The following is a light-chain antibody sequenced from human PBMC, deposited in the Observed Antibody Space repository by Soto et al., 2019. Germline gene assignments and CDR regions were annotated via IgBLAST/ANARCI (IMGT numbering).Light chain of an antibody. CDR3: QQYHSDPLT. Sequence: DIVMTQSPDSLAVSLGERATIXXXXXXXILSNSKNYLAWFQQKPGRPPKLFPYWASTRESGVPDRFSGSGSGTDFTLTISNVQAEDVAVYYCQQYHSDPLTFGQGTRLEIK. J-gene: IGKJ5*01. CDR2: WAS. CDR1: XXILSNSKNY. V-gene: IGKV4-1*01.